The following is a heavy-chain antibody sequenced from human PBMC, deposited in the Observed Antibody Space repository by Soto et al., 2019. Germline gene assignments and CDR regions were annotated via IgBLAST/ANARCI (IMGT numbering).Heavy chain of an antibody. CDR1: KFIFSEYY. Sequence: QVQLVESGGGLVKPGGSLRLSCAASKFIFSEYYMSWIRQAPGKGLEWVSYISRGSSYTNYADSVKGRFTISRDNAKNSLYLQMNSLRAEDTAVYFCARQGACSSTSCPAYYYYYAMDVWGQGTTVTVSS. CDR3: ARQGACSSTSCPAYYYYYAMDV. D-gene: IGHD2-2*01. V-gene: IGHV3-11*06. CDR2: ISRGSSYT. J-gene: IGHJ6*02.